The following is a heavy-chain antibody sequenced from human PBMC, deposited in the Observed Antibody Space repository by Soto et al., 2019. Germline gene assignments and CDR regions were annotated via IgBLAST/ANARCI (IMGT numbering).Heavy chain of an antibody. CDR3: TQGYHSSGHPGYGGAFDI. D-gene: IGHD3-22*01. Sequence: QVQLVESGGGVVQPGRSLRLSCAASGFTFSTYGMHWVRQAPGKGLEWVAVMSNDGISKHYGDSVKGRFTISRDNSKNTLYLQMNSLRAEDTAGYFCTQGYHSSGHPGYGGAFDIWGQGTMVTVSS. J-gene: IGHJ3*02. CDR2: MSNDGISK. CDR1: GFTFSTYG. V-gene: IGHV3-30*18.